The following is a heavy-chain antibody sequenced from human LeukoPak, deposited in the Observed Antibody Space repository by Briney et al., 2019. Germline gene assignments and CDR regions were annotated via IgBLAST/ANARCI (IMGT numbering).Heavy chain of an antibody. D-gene: IGHD2-2*02. CDR3: ARGYCSSTSCYTFDY. CDR2: IYHSGST. V-gene: IGHV4-4*02. J-gene: IGHJ4*02. CDR1: GGSISSSNW. Sequence: SGTLSLTCAVSGGSISSSNWGSWVRQPPGEGLEWIGEIYHSGSTNYNPSLKSRVTISVDKSKNQFSLKLSSVTAADTAVYYCARGYCSSTSCYTFDYWGQGTLVTVSS.